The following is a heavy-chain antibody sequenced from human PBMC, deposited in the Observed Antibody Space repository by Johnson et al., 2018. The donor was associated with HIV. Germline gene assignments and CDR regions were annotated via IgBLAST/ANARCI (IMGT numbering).Heavy chain of an antibody. CDR3: TTDWGLIVVVGTFDI. Sequence: DVQVVESGGGLVQPGMSLRLSCAASGFTFDDYAMHWVRQAPGKGLEWVSAISGSGGSTYYADSVKGRFTISRDNSKNTLYLQMNSLRAEDTAVYYCTTDWGLIVVVGTFDIWGQGTMVTVSS. CDR1: GFTFDDYA. V-gene: IGHV3-23*04. J-gene: IGHJ3*02. D-gene: IGHD2-21*01. CDR2: ISGSGGST.